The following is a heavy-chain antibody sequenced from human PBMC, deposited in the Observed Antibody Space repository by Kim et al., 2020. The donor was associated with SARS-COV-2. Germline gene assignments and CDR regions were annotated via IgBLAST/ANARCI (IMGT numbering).Heavy chain of an antibody. V-gene: IGHV4-4*07. Sequence: SETLSLTCTVSGASISDYYCNWIRQPAGKGMEWIGRIRASGNTYYNPSLESRVTMSVDTSKNQFSLTLSFVTAADTALYYCARDNSGDYVDYWGPGTLVTVS. CDR1: GASISDYY. CDR2: IRASGNT. J-gene: IGHJ4*02. CDR3: ARDNSGDYVDY. D-gene: IGHD4-17*01.